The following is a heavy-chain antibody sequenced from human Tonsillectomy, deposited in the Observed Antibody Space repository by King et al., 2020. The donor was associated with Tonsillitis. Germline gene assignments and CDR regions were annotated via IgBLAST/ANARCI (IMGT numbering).Heavy chain of an antibody. D-gene: IGHD2-2*01. CDR1: GFTFSNYA. V-gene: IGHV3-30*18. CDR3: AKPSSSSPYYFDY. J-gene: IGHJ4*02. Sequence: VQLVESGGGVVQPGRSLRLSCAASGFTFSNYAMHWVRQAPGKGLEWVAAIPYDGSDKYYVHSVKGRFTISRDNSKNTLYLQMNSLRAEETAVYYCAKPSSSSPYYFDYWGQGTLVTVSS. CDR2: IPYDGSDK.